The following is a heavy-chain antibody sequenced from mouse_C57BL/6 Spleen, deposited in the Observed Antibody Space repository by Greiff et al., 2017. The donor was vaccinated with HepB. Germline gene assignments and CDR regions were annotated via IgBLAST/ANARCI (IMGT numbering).Heavy chain of an antibody. CDR3: ARRANWDGRFDY. J-gene: IGHJ2*01. D-gene: IGHD4-1*01. CDR1: GFTFSDYG. Sequence: EVKVVESGGGLVKPGGSLKLSCAASGFTFSDYGMHWVRQAPEKGLEWVAYISSGSSTIYYADTVKGRFTISRDNAKNTLFLQMTSLRSEDTAMYYCARRANWDGRFDYWGQGTTLTVSS. V-gene: IGHV5-17*01. CDR2: ISSGSSTI.